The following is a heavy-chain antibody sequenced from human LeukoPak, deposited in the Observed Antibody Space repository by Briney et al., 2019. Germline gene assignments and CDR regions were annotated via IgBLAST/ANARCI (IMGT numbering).Heavy chain of an antibody. V-gene: IGHV5-10-1*01. J-gene: IGHJ3*02. CDR1: GYSFTSYW. Sequence: GESLRISCKGSGYSFTSYWISWVRQMPGKGLEWMGRIDPSDSYTNYSPSFQGHVTISADKSISTAYPQWSSLKASDTAMYYCARHVEYCSSTSCYRHNAFDIWGQGTMVTVSS. CDR3: ARHVEYCSSTSCYRHNAFDI. CDR2: IDPSDSYT. D-gene: IGHD2-2*01.